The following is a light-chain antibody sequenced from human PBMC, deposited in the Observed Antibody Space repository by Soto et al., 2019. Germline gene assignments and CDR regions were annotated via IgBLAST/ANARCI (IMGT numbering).Light chain of an antibody. J-gene: IGKJ1*01. Sequence: ENVLTQSPATLSLSPGDRATLSCRASQSVRSYLSWYQQQPGQAPRLLLSYASNRATGVPARFSGSGSGTDFTLTISSLEDEDFAVYYCQQPSTGWTFGPGTKVEI. V-gene: IGKV3-11*01. CDR3: QQPSTGWT. CDR2: YAS. CDR1: QSVRSY.